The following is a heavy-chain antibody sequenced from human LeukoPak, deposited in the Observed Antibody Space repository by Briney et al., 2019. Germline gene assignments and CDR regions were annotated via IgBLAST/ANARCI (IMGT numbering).Heavy chain of an antibody. Sequence: GGSLRLSCTVSGFTLSTYWMSWVRQAPGKGLEWVSAIIGSGGSTYYAGSVEGRFTVSRDNSKNTVYLQMNSLRVEDTAIYYCAKRKSGSSGLYYFDYWGQGTLVTVSS. CDR2: IIGSGGST. D-gene: IGHD3-10*01. J-gene: IGHJ4*02. CDR1: GFTLSTYW. V-gene: IGHV3-23*01. CDR3: AKRKSGSSGLYYFDY.